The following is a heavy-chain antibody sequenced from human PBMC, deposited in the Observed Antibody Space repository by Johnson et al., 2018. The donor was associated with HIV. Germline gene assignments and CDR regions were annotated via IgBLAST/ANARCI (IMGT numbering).Heavy chain of an antibody. CDR3: ARDGDDGDEADDTKGAFDI. Sequence: QVQLVESGGGLVQPGGSLRLSCAASGITFSDYQMSRIRQAPGKGLEWVSGISWNSGSTTYADSVKARFTISRDDARNTLYLQMNSLRVEDTALYYCARDGDDGDEADDTKGAFDIWGQGTMVTVSS. D-gene: IGHD3-9*01. V-gene: IGHV3-11*06. CDR2: ISWNSGST. CDR1: GITFSDYQ. J-gene: IGHJ3*02.